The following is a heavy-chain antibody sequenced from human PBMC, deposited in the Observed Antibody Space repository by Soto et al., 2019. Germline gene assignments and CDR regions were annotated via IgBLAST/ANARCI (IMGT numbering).Heavy chain of an antibody. CDR2: IDYRGST. D-gene: IGHD5-12*01. J-gene: IGHJ4*01. Sequence: SLTCTVSGGSISSGDYYWGWIRQPPGKGLEGIGYIDYRGSTYYNPSLKSRGTISVDTSKNQFSLKLSSVTAADTAVDYCPRGTQYSGSDDRFDYWGHGTVVT. CDR1: GGSISSGDYY. CDR3: PRGTQYSGSDDRFDY. V-gene: IGHV4-30-4*01.